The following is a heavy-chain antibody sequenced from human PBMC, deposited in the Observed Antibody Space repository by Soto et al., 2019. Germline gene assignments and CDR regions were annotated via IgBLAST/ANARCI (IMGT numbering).Heavy chain of an antibody. V-gene: IGHV3-33*01. CDR2: IWSDGSNK. D-gene: IGHD1-26*01. CDR3: TRRGSGTYSIDY. Sequence: ESGGGVVQPGRSLRLSCAASGFTFSSYGMHWVRQAPGKGLEWVAVIWSDGSNKYYADSVKGRFTVSRDNSKNTLYLQMNSLGVEDTAVYYCTRRGSGTYSIDYWGQGTLVTVSS. J-gene: IGHJ4*02. CDR1: GFTFSSYG.